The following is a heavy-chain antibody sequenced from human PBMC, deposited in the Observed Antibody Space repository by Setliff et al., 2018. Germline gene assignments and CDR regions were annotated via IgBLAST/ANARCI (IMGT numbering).Heavy chain of an antibody. D-gene: IGHD4-4*01. V-gene: IGHV7-4-1*02. CDR1: GYTFTNYA. CDR3: ARASRFGTTVYRGSYYMDV. J-gene: IGHJ6*03. CDR2: INTNTGNP. Sequence: GASVKVSCKASGYTFTNYAMSWMRQAPGQGLEWMGWINTNTGNPSYAQGFTGRYVFSLDTSVSTAYLQISSLKAEDSAVYYCARASRFGTTVYRGSYYMDVWGKGTTVTVSS.